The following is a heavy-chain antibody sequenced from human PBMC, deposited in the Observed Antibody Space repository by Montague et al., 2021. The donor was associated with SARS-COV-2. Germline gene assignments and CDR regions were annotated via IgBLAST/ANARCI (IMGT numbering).Heavy chain of an antibody. CDR1: GGSISGYY. Sequence: SEPLSLTCAVYGGSISGYYWSWIRQPPGKGLEWIGEINHSGSTNYNPSLKSRVTISVDTSKNQFSLKLSSVTAADTAVYYCARGRTGTTFYYYYYYGMDVWGQGTTVTVSS. V-gene: IGHV4-34*01. CDR2: INHSGST. CDR3: ARGRTGTTFYYYYYYGMDV. D-gene: IGHD1-7*01. J-gene: IGHJ6*02.